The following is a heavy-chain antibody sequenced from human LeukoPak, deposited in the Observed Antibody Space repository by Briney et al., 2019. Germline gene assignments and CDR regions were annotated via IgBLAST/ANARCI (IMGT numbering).Heavy chain of an antibody. J-gene: IGHJ4*02. CDR3: ARERASCYFDY. D-gene: IGHD1-1*01. CDR1: GISFTIYT. Sequence: PGGSLRLSCAASGISFTIYTMHWFRQAPGKGLEWVAVISNNGGYINYADSVRGRFTISRDNSKNTLYLQMNSLRGEDTAVYSCARERASCYFDYWGQGTLVAVSS. V-gene: IGHV3-30*04. CDR2: ISNNGGYI.